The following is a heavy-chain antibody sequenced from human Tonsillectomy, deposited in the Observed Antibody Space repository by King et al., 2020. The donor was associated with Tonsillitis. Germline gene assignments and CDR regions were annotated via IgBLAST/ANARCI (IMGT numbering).Heavy chain of an antibody. V-gene: IGHV3-15*01. Sequence: VQLVESGGGLVKPGGSLRLSCAASGFTFSNAWMSWVRQAPGKGLEWVGRIKSKSDGGTTDYAAPVKGRFTISRDDSKKTLYLQMNSLKTEDTAVYYCTTHSGYYPSFDYWGQGTLVTVSS. CDR2: IKSKSDGGTT. J-gene: IGHJ4*02. D-gene: IGHD3-22*01. CDR1: GFTFSNAW. CDR3: TTHSGYYPSFDY.